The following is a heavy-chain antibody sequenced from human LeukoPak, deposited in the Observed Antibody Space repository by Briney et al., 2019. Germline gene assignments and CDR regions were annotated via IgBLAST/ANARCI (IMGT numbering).Heavy chain of an antibody. J-gene: IGHJ4*02. D-gene: IGHD2-2*01. CDR2: IKHDGSEK. CDR3: ARAPIVVVPTRRPTYFGY. Sequence: GGSLRLSCAASGFAFSSYWMSWVRQAPGKGLEWVANIKHDGSEKYYVDSVKGRFTISRDNAQNSLYLQMNSLGAEDTAVYYCARAPIVVVPTRRPTYFGYWGQGTLVTVSS. CDR1: GFAFSSYW. V-gene: IGHV3-7*01.